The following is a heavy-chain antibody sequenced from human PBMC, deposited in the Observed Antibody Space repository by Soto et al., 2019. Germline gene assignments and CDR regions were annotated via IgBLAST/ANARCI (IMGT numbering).Heavy chain of an antibody. Sequence: QVQLVQSGAEVKKPGSSVKVSCKASGGTFSSYAISWVRQPPGQGLEWMGGIIPIFGTANYAQKFQGRVTITADESTSTAYMELSSLRSEDTAVYYCARDEVVAAGKPYGMDVWGQGTTVTVSS. V-gene: IGHV1-69*01. J-gene: IGHJ6*02. CDR3: ARDEVVAAGKPYGMDV. D-gene: IGHD6-13*01. CDR1: GGTFSSYA. CDR2: IIPIFGTA.